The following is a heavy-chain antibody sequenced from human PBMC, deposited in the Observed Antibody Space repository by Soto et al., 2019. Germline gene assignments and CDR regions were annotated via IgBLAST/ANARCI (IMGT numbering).Heavy chain of an antibody. CDR1: GYTFSGFY. V-gene: IGHV1-2*02. CDR2: INPNSGGT. Sequence: ASVKVSCKVSGYTFSGFYMHWVRQAPGQGLEWMGWINPNSGGTKSAEKFQGRVTMTRDTSISTAYMELSRLTSDDTAVYYCASAAVTGTAGLDFWGQGTQVTVSS. D-gene: IGHD6-19*01. CDR3: ASAAVTGTAGLDF. J-gene: IGHJ4*02.